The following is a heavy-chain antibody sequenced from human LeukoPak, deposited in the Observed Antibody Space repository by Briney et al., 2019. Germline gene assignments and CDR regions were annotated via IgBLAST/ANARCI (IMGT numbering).Heavy chain of an antibody. Sequence: SETLSLTCAVYGGSFSGYYWSWIRQPPGKGLEWIGEINHSGSTNYNPSLKSRVTISVDTSKNQFSLKLSSVTAADTAVYYCARDSTYDSSGYYAFDIWGQGTMVTVSS. J-gene: IGHJ3*02. CDR1: GGSFSGYY. D-gene: IGHD3-22*01. CDR2: INHSGST. CDR3: ARDSTYDSSGYYAFDI. V-gene: IGHV4-34*01.